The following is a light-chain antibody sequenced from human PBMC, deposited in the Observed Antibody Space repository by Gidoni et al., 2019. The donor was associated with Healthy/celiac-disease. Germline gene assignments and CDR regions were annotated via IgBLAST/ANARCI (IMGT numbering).Light chain of an antibody. V-gene: IGKV3-11*01. Sequence: EIVLTQSPATLSLSPGDRATLSCRSSQSVSSYLAWYQQKTGQALRLLIYDASNRATCIPARFSGSGSGTDFTLTISSLETEDFAVYYCQRRSNLPLTFGGGTKVEIK. CDR2: DAS. J-gene: IGKJ4*01. CDR3: QRRSNLPLT. CDR1: QSVSSY.